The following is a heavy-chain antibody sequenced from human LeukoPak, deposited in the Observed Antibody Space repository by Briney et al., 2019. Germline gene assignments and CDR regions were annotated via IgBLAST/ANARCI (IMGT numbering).Heavy chain of an antibody. D-gene: IGHD3-3*01. CDR2: INHSGST. J-gene: IGHJ4*02. Sequence: KPSETLSLTCAVYGGSFSGYYWSWIRQPPGKGLEWIGEINHSGSTNYNPSLKSRVTISVDTSKNQFSLKLSSVTAADTAVYYCAREVTYYDFWSGYSHASYYFDYWGQGTLVTVSS. CDR3: AREVTYYDFWSGYSHASYYFDY. V-gene: IGHV4-34*01. CDR1: GGSFSGYY.